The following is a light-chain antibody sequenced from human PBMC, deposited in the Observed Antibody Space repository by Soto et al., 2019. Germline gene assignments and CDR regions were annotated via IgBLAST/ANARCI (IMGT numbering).Light chain of an antibody. CDR3: PQYDNLPRT. Sequence: DIQMTQSPSSLSASVGDRVTITCQASQDISNYLNWYQQKPGKAPKLLIYDASNLETGVPSRFSGSGSGTDFTFPISSLQPEDIANYYCPQYDNLPRTFGQGTRLEIK. V-gene: IGKV1-33*01. J-gene: IGKJ5*01. CDR2: DAS. CDR1: QDISNY.